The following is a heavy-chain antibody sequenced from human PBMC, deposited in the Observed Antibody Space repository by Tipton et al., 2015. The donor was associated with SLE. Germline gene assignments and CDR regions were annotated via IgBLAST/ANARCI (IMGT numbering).Heavy chain of an antibody. D-gene: IGHD3-10*01. CDR1: GFTFSTYG. CDR2: ISGTDNST. Sequence: SLRLSCAASGFTFSTYGMRWVRPSPEKGLAWVSSISGTDNSTYYADSVKGRFTISRDNSKNTLYLQMSSLRVEDTALYYCARRNSESGAFDIWGQGTLVTASS. J-gene: IGHJ3*02. CDR3: ARRNSESGAFDI. V-gene: IGHV3-23*01.